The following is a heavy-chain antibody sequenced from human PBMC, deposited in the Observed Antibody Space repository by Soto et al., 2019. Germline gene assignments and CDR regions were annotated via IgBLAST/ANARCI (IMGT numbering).Heavy chain of an antibody. D-gene: IGHD2-2*03. CDR1: GYTFTSYG. CDR3: GSVGYCSSTNCLFYYYHYGMDV. V-gene: IGHV1-18*01. J-gene: IGHJ6*02. Sequence: ASVKVSCKASGYTFTSYGISWVRQAPGQGLEWMGWISAYNGNTNYAQKLQGRVTMTTDTSTSTAYMELSSLTSEDTAVYYCGSVGYCSSTNCLFYYYHYGMDVWGQGTTVTVSS. CDR2: ISAYNGNT.